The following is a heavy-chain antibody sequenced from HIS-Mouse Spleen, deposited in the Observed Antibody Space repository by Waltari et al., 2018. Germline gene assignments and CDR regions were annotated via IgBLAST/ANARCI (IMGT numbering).Heavy chain of an antibody. CDR3: ARVTLGYYLDY. V-gene: IGHV1-2*02. D-gene: IGHD7-27*01. CDR1: GYTFTGYY. Sequence: QVQLVQSGAEVKKPGASVKVSCTASGYTFTGYYMHWVRQATGQGLEWMRWINPNRGSTNCAQKFQGRVTITRDTSISTAYMELSRLRCDVTSVYYCARVTLGYYLDYWGQGTLVTVSS. CDR2: INPNRGST. J-gene: IGHJ4*02.